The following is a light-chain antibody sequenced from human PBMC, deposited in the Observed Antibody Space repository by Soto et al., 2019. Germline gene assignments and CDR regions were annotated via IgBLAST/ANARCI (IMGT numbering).Light chain of an antibody. CDR3: AAWDDSLSGDVV. CDR1: SSNIESKY. V-gene: IGLV1-47*01. CDR2: RNN. J-gene: IGLJ2*01. Sequence: QSVLTQPPSASGTPGQRVAISCSAGSSNIESKYVYWYQQLPGTAPKLLIYRNNQRPSGVPERFSGSKSGTSASLAISGLRSEDEAEYFCAAWDDSLSGDVVFGGGTKLTVL.